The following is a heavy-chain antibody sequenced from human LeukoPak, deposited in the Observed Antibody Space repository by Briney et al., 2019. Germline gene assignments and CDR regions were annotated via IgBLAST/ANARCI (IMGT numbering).Heavy chain of an antibody. J-gene: IGHJ4*02. Sequence: SETLSLTCTVSGGSISSYYWSWIRQPAGKGLEWIGRIYTSGSTNYDASLKSRVSMSVDTSKNQFSLKLSSVTAADTAVFYCARENSGSYREFDYWGQGTLVTVSS. V-gene: IGHV4-4*07. D-gene: IGHD1-26*01. CDR1: GGSISSYY. CDR2: IYTSGST. CDR3: ARENSGSYREFDY.